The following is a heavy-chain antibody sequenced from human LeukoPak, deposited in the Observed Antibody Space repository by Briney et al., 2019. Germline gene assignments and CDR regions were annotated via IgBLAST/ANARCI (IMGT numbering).Heavy chain of an antibody. J-gene: IGHJ3*02. CDR2: IIPILGIA. Sequence: ASVKVSCKASGGTFSSYAISWVRQAPGQGLEWMGRIIPILGIANYAQKFQGRVTITADKSTSTAYMELSSLRSEDTAVYYCARYTMTHAFDIWGQGTMVTVSS. D-gene: IGHD3-22*01. CDR3: ARYTMTHAFDI. V-gene: IGHV1-69*04. CDR1: GGTFSSYA.